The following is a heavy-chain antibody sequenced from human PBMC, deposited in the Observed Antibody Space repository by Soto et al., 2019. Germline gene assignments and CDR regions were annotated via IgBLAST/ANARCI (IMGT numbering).Heavy chain of an antibody. J-gene: IGHJ4*02. V-gene: IGHV5-51*01. CDR2: IYPADSET. CDR3: ARHFSSSWYYFDN. D-gene: IGHD3-22*01. Sequence: GESLKISCKGAGYSFSNYWIGWVRQKPGKGPEWMGIIYPADSETKYSPSFRGHVTFSVDKSITTAYLQWSRLKASDTAVYYCARHFSSSWYYFDNWGRGTLVTVSS. CDR1: GYSFSNYW.